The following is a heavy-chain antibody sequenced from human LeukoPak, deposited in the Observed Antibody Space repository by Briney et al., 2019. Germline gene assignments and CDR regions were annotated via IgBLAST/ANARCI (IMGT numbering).Heavy chain of an antibody. CDR2: INPNSGGT. CDR3: ARDRRGFGELLDY. D-gene: IGHD3-10*01. CDR1: GYTFTGYY. V-gene: IGHV1-2*02. J-gene: IGHJ4*02. Sequence: GASVKVSCKASGYTFTGYYMHWVRQAPGQGLEWMGWINPNSGGTNYAQKFQGRVTMTRDTSISTAYMELSRLRSDDTAVYYCARDRRGFGELLDYWGQGTLVTVSS.